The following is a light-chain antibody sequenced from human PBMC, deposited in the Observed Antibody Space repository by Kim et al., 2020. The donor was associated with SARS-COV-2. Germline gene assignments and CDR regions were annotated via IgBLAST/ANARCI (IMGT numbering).Light chain of an antibody. CDR3: SSYTTSGTLV. J-gene: IGLJ1*01. CDR1: SSDVGAYSH. Sequence: GQSITISFTGTSSDVGAYSHVSWYQQHPGRAPKLIIYEDFNRPSGVSDRLSGSKSGNTASLTISGLQAEDESDYYCSSYTTSGTLVFGTGTKVTVL. CDR2: EDF. V-gene: IGLV2-14*01.